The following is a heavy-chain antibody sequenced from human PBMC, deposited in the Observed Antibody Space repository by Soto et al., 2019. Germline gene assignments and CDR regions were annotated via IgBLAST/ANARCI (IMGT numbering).Heavy chain of an antibody. D-gene: IGHD3-16*02. Sequence: GGSLRLSCAASGFTFSSYSMNWVRQAPGKGLEWVSSISSSSSSYIYYADSVKGRSTISRDNAKNSLYLQMNSLRAEDTAVYYCARADDYMWGSYPLLNDYWGQGTLVTVSS. CDR3: ARADDYMWGSYPLLNDY. J-gene: IGHJ4*02. CDR1: GFTFSSYS. V-gene: IGHV3-21*01. CDR2: ISSSSSSYI.